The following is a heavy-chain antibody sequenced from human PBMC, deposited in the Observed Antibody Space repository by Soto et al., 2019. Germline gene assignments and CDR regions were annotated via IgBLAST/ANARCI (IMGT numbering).Heavy chain of an antibody. CDR3: AKYRRADRGRVDP. D-gene: IGHD6-6*01. CDR1: GFTFSSYA. V-gene: IGHV3-23*01. CDR2: ISGSGGST. Sequence: GGSLRLSCAASGFTFSSYAMSWVRQAPGKGLGWVSAISGSGGSTYYADSVKGRFTISRYNSKNTLYLQMNSLRAQDTAGYDCAKYRRADRGRVDPWGQGPLVTVSS. J-gene: IGHJ5*02.